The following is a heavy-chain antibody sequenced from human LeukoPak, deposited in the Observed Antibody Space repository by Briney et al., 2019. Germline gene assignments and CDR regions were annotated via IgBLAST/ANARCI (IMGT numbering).Heavy chain of an antibody. D-gene: IGHD4-4*01. CDR3: ARDLFDYSSLGRYFDY. V-gene: IGHV4-34*01. CDR1: GGSFSGYY. Sequence: SETLSLTCAVFGGSFSGYYWTWIRQPPGQGLEWIGEINHSGSTNYNPSLKSRVTISVDRSKNHFSLKLSSVTAADTAVYYCARDLFDYSSLGRYFDYWGQGALVTVSS. J-gene: IGHJ4*02. CDR2: INHSGST.